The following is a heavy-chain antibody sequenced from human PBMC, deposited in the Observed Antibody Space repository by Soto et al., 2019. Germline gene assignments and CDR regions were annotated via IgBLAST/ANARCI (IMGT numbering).Heavy chain of an antibody. CDR3: AKDLSADDSSFDC. V-gene: IGHV3-23*01. Sequence: SWGSLRLSCAASGFAFTSFAITLFRQSPLKGLEWVSSISGSGVSAFYADSVKGRLTISRDNSKNTLYLQMNSLRADDTAVYYCAKDLSADDSSFDCWGQGTLVTVSS. J-gene: IGHJ4*02. D-gene: IGHD6-13*01. CDR2: ISGSGVSA. CDR1: GFAFTSFA.